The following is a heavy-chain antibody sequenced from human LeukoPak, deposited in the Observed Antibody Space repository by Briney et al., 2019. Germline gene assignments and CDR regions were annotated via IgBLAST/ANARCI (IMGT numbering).Heavy chain of an antibody. CDR1: GDSVSSNSAA. Sequence: SQTLSLTCAISGDSVSSNSAAWNWVRQSPSRGLEWLGRTYYRSKWYNDYAVSVKSRITINPDTSKNQFSLQLNSVTPEDTAVYYCARNPTYYYDSSGYYPFDYWGQGTLVTVSS. J-gene: IGHJ4*02. CDR3: ARNPTYYYDSSGYYPFDY. V-gene: IGHV6-1*01. D-gene: IGHD3-22*01. CDR2: TYYRSKWYN.